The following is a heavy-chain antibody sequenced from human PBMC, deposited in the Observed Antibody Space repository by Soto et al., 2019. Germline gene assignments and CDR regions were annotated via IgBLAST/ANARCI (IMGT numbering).Heavy chain of an antibody. CDR3: ARVSGSYRGDNWFDP. CDR2: IYYSGST. V-gene: IGHV4-59*01. CDR1: GGSISSYY. Sequence: QVQLQESGPGLVKPSETLSLTCTVSGGSISSYYWSWIRQPPGKGLEWIGYIYYSGSTNYNPSLKSRVTISVDTSKNQFSLKLSSVTAADTAVYYCARVSGSYRGDNWFDPWGQGTLVTVSS. D-gene: IGHD1-26*01. J-gene: IGHJ5*02.